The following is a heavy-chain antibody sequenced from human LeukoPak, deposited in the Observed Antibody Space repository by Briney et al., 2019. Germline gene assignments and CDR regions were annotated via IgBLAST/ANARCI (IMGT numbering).Heavy chain of an antibody. CDR3: ARGYYDSSGYYIQDAFDI. CDR1: GGSISSGGYS. CDR2: IYHSGST. J-gene: IGHJ3*02. Sequence: SETLSFTCAVSGGSISSGGYSWSWIRQPPGKGLEWIGYIYHSGSTYYNPSLKSRVTISVDRSKNQFSLKLSSVTAADTAVYYCARGYYDSSGYYIQDAFDIWGQGTMVTVSS. D-gene: IGHD3-22*01. V-gene: IGHV4-30-2*01.